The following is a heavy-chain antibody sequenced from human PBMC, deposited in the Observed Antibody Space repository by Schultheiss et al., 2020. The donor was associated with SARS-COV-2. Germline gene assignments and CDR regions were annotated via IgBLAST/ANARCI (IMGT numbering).Heavy chain of an antibody. V-gene: IGHV4-39*07. CDR1: GGSIRSSSYY. CDR3: ARDSALYLESGLDV. J-gene: IGHJ6*02. Sequence: SQTLSLTCTVSGGSIRSSSYYWGWIRQPPGKGLEWIGEIYHSGSTNYNPSLKSRVTISLDTSKNQISLKLSSVTAADTAVYYCARDSALYLESGLDVWSQGTTVTVSS. CDR2: IYHSGST. D-gene: IGHD1-1*01.